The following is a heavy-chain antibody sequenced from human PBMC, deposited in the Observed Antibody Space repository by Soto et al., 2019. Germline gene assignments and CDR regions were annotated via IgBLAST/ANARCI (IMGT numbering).Heavy chain of an antibody. Sequence: QVQLQQWGAGLLKPSETLSLTCAVYGGSFSGYYWSWIRQPPGKGLEWIGEINHSGSTNYNPSLKSRVTISVDTSKNQFSLKLSSVTAADTAVYYCARGRWGSTYCYGMDVWGQGTTVTVSS. CDR3: ARGRWGSTYCYGMDV. V-gene: IGHV4-34*01. CDR1: GGSFSGYY. J-gene: IGHJ6*02. CDR2: INHSGST. D-gene: IGHD2-2*01.